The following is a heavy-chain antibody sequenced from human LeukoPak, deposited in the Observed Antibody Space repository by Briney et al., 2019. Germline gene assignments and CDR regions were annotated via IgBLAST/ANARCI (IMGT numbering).Heavy chain of an antibody. CDR1: GYTFTSYG. J-gene: IGHJ5*02. Sequence: ASVKVSCKASGYTFTSYGISWVRQAPGQGLEWMGWISAYNGNTNYAQKLQGRVTMTTDTSTSTAYMELRSLRSDDTAVYYCARSRYSSSWSFWFDPWGQGTLVTVSS. D-gene: IGHD6-13*01. CDR3: ARSRYSSSWSFWFDP. V-gene: IGHV1-18*01. CDR2: ISAYNGNT.